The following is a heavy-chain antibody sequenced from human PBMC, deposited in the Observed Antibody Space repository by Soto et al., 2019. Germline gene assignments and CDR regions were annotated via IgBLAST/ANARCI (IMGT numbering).Heavy chain of an antibody. CDR1: GYTFTGYY. D-gene: IGHD1-26*01. Sequence: QGQLEQSGAEVKKPGASVKVSCKASGYTFTGYYLHWVRQAPGQGLEWMGWINPSSGGTNYAQKFQGSVTMTRDTSITTAYVEVSSLTSDDTAVYFCARARETFSGFDFWGRGTLVTVSS. V-gene: IGHV1-2*04. J-gene: IGHJ2*01. CDR2: INPSSGGT. CDR3: ARARETFSGFDF.